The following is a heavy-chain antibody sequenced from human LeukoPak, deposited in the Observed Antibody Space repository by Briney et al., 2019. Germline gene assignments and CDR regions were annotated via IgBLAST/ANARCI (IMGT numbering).Heavy chain of an antibody. Sequence: GGSLRLSCAASGFTFSSYGMHWVRQAPGKGLEWVAFIRYDGSNKYYADSVKGRFTISRDNSKNTLYLQMNSLRAEDTAVYYCAKDQVMYYYGSGSSFDYWGQGTLVTVSS. CDR3: AKDQVMYYYGSGSSFDY. D-gene: IGHD3-10*01. CDR2: IRYDGSNK. CDR1: GFTFSSYG. J-gene: IGHJ4*02. V-gene: IGHV3-30*02.